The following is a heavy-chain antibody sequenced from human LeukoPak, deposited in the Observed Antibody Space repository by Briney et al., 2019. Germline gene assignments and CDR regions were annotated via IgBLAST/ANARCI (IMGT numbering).Heavy chain of an antibody. CDR3: AVELERAPFDY. CDR1: GFTFNTYT. V-gene: IGHV3-48*01. Sequence: GGSLRLSCAASGFTFNTYTMNWVRQAPGKGLEWVSYISGSSGIIDYADSVRGRFTISRDNAKNSLYLQMNSLRAEDTAVYYCAVELERAPFDYWGQGTLVTVSS. CDR2: ISGSSGII. D-gene: IGHD1-1*01. J-gene: IGHJ4*02.